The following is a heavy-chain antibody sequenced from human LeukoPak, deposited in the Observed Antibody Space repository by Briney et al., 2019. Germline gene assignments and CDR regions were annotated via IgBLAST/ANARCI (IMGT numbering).Heavy chain of an antibody. CDR3: ARAGGTYYYESSGYYYQNWFDS. V-gene: IGHV1-2*06. CDR1: GYRFSDYY. J-gene: IGHJ5*01. D-gene: IGHD3-22*01. Sequence: ASVRVSCKASGYRFSDYYMHWVRQAPGQGLEWMGRINSNSGGTGFAEKFRGRVTMTRDTSISTAHMELSRLTSDDTAVYYCARAGGTYYYESSGYYYQNWFDSWGQGTLVTVSS. CDR2: INSNSGGT.